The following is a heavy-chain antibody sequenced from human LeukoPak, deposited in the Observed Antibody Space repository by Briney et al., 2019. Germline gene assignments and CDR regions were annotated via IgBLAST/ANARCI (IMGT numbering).Heavy chain of an antibody. J-gene: IGHJ4*02. CDR3: ARHYYYGSGSYPYYFDY. CDR2: IYPGDSDT. D-gene: IGHD3-10*01. V-gene: IGHV5-51*01. CDR1: GYRFTSYW. Sequence: GESLKISCKVSGYRFTSYWIGWVRQMPGKGLEWMGTIYPGDSDTSHSPSFQGQVTISADQSISTAYLQWSSLKASDTAMYYCARHYYYGSGSYPYYFDYWGQGTLVTVSS.